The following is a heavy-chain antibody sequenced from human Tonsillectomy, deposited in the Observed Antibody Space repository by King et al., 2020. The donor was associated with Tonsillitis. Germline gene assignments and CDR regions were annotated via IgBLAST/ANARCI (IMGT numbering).Heavy chain of an antibody. J-gene: IGHJ5*01. CDR2: ISSSGFDI. CDR1: GFTFSDYY. V-gene: IGHV3-11*01. CDR3: ARFLATVTTALDS. D-gene: IGHD4-17*01. Sequence: VQLVESGGGLVKPGGSLRLSCAASGFTFSDYYMTWIRQAPGKELQWVSYISSSGFDIYYEDSVKGRFTISRYSAERSLYLQMNSLRVEDTAVYYCARFLATVTTALDSWGQGSLVTVSS.